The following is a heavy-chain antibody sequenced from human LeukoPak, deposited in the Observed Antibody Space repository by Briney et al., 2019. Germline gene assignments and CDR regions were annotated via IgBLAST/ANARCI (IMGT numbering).Heavy chain of an antibody. CDR1: GGSFSGYY. CDR2: INHSGST. J-gene: IGHJ6*02. V-gene: IGHV4-34*01. Sequence: SETLSLTCAVYGGSFSGYYWSWIRQPPGKGLEWIGEINHSGSTNYNPSLKSRVTISVDTSKNQFSLKLSSVTAADTAVYYCARGHISRGYSYGPYYYYYGMDVWGQGTTVTVSS. D-gene: IGHD5-18*01. CDR3: ARGHISRGYSYGPYYYYYGMDV.